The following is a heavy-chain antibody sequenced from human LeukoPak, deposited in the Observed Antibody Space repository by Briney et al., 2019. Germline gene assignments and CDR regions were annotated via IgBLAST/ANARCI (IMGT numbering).Heavy chain of an antibody. D-gene: IGHD4-17*01. CDR1: GFTFSSYG. J-gene: IGHJ6*02. Sequence: PGRSLRLSCAASGFTFSSYGMHWVRQAPGKGLEWVAVISYDGSNKYYADSVKGRFTISRDNSKNTLYLQMNSLRAEDTAVYYCARDLHTVTPDYYYGMDVWGQGTTVTVSS. CDR2: ISYDGSNK. V-gene: IGHV3-30*03. CDR3: ARDLHTVTPDYYYGMDV.